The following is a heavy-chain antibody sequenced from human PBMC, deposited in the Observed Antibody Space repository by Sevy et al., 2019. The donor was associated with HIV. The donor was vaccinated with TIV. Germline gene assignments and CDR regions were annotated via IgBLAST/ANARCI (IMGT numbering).Heavy chain of an antibody. V-gene: IGHV3-7*01. Sequence: GGSRRLSCAASGFTFNTYWMTWVRQAPGKGLEWVANIKKDGSEKYYVDSVKGRFTLSRDNAKNSLYLRMNRLRAEDTGVYYCARVAVGTWLPHYYFDYWGQGALVTVSS. J-gene: IGHJ4*02. CDR1: GFTFNTYW. CDR3: ARVAVGTWLPHYYFDY. CDR2: IKKDGSEK. D-gene: IGHD6-19*01.